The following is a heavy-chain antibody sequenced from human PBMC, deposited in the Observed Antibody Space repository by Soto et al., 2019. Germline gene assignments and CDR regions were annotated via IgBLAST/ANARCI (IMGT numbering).Heavy chain of an antibody. J-gene: IGHJ4*02. Sequence: PSETLSLPCAVYAGSFSGYYWSWIRQPPGKGLEWIGEINHSGSTNYNPSLKSRVTISVDTSKNQFSLKLSSVTAADTAVYYCARGHYDFWSGAYFDYWGQGTLVTVSS. V-gene: IGHV4-34*01. CDR1: AGSFSGYY. D-gene: IGHD3-3*01. CDR2: INHSGST. CDR3: ARGHYDFWSGAYFDY.